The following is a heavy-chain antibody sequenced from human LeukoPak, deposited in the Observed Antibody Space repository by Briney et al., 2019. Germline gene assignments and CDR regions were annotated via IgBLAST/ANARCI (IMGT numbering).Heavy chain of an antibody. Sequence: GGSLRLSCAPSGFTFSTYETNCVRQAPGKVLEWVAYISSSGSTKSHADSVTGRLTISRDNAKNSLYLQMSSLRAEDTAVYYCARDRDGDYVDYWGQGTLVTVSS. D-gene: IGHD4-17*01. CDR2: ISSSGSTK. CDR1: GFTFSTYE. CDR3: ARDRDGDYVDY. V-gene: IGHV3-48*03. J-gene: IGHJ4*02.